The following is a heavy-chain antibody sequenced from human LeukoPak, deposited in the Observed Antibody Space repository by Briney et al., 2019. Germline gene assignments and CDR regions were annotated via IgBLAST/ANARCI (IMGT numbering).Heavy chain of an antibody. D-gene: IGHD3-22*01. J-gene: IGHJ6*03. CDR2: ISAYNGNT. CDR1: GYTFTSYG. Sequence: ASVKVSCKASGYTFTSYGISWVRQAPGQGLEGMGWISAYNGNTNYAQKLQGRVTMTTDTSTSTAYRELRSLRSDDTAVYYCARLSAGRVVAKIYYYYYMDVWGKGTTVTVSS. CDR3: ARLSAGRVVAKIYYYYYMDV. V-gene: IGHV1-18*01.